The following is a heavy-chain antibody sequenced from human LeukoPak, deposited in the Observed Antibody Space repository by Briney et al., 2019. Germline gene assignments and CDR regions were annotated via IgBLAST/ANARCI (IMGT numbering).Heavy chain of an antibody. V-gene: IGHV4-61*01. Sequence: TSETLSLTCTVSGGSVSSGSYYWSWIRQPPGKGLEWIGYIYYSGSTNYNPSLKSRVTISVDTSKNQFSLKLSSVTAADTAVYHCARDFSGSPSEDDGMDVWGKGTTVTVSS. J-gene: IGHJ6*04. CDR3: ARDFSGSPSEDDGMDV. D-gene: IGHD5-12*01. CDR1: GGSVSSGSYY. CDR2: IYYSGST.